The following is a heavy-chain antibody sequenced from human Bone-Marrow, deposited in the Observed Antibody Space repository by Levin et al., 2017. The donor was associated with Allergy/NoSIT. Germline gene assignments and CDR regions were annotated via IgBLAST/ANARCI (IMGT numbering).Heavy chain of an antibody. CDR2: IKTDGSIT. Sequence: PGGSLRLSCAASGFTFSSYWMHWVRQAPGEGLVWVSRIKTDGSITTYAGSVEGRFTISRDNAKNTLYLQMNSLKVEDTAIYYCVRDLRGYSGYESVYWGQGTLVTVSS. CDR1: GFTFSSYW. V-gene: IGHV3-74*01. CDR3: VRDLRGYSGYESVY. J-gene: IGHJ4*02. D-gene: IGHD5-12*01.